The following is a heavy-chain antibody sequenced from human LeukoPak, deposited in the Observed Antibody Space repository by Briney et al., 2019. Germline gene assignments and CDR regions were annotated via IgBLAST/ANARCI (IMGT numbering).Heavy chain of an antibody. V-gene: IGHV3-23*01. CDR3: AKLLGYYGSGSYYHLYGMDV. CDR2: ISGSGAST. J-gene: IGHJ6*02. D-gene: IGHD3-10*01. CDR1: GFTFSSYA. Sequence: QPGGSLRLSRAASGFTFSSYAMSWVRQAPGKGLEWVSAISGSGASTYYADSVRGRFTISRDNSKTTLYLQMNSLRAEDTAEYYCAKLLGYYGSGSYYHLYGMDVWGQGTTVTVSS.